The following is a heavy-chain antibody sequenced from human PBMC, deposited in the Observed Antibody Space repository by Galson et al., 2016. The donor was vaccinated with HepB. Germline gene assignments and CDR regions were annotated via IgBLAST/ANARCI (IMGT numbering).Heavy chain of an antibody. V-gene: IGHV1-69*13. Sequence: SVKVSCKASGGTFNNYGINWLRQAPGQSLEWMGGIIPAYGLEDSAQSFQGRVTLTADESTSTAYLELRGLRPDDTAVYYCVTERGGTGFDIWGQGTMVTVSS. J-gene: IGHJ3*02. D-gene: IGHD3/OR15-3a*01. CDR2: IIPAYGLE. CDR1: GGTFNNYG. CDR3: VTERGGTGFDI.